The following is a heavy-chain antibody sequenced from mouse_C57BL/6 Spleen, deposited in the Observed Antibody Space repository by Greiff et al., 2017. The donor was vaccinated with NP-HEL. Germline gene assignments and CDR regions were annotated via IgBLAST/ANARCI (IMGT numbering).Heavy chain of an antibody. CDR3: ARHGGYSNSFDY. Sequence: EVKLVESGGGLVQPGGSLKLSCAASGFTFSDYYMYWVRQTPEKRLEWVAYISNGGGSTYYPDTVKGRFTISRDNAKNTLYLQMSRLKSEDTAMYYCARHGGYSNSFDYWGQGTTLTVSS. CDR2: ISNGGGST. J-gene: IGHJ2*01. D-gene: IGHD2-5*01. V-gene: IGHV5-12*01. CDR1: GFTFSDYY.